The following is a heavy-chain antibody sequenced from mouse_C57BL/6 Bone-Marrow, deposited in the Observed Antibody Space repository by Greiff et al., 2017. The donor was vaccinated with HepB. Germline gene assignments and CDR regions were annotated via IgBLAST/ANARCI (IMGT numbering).Heavy chain of an antibody. CDR3: ARGPFIYYDYDGGDY. D-gene: IGHD2-4*01. J-gene: IGHJ2*01. CDR2: IDPSDSYT. V-gene: IGHV1-69*01. CDR1: GYTFTSYW. Sequence: QVQLQQPGAELVMPGASVKLSCKASGYTFTSYWMHWVKQRPGPGLEWIGEIDPSDSYTNYNQKFKGKSTLTVDKSSSTAYMQLSSLTSEDSAVYYCARGPFIYYDYDGGDYWGQGTTLTVSS.